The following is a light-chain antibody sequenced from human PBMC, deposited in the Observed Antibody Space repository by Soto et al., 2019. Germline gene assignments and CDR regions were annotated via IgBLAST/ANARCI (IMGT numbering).Light chain of an antibody. Sequence: DIRMTQCPSRVYESXGDSTSIDSRTNMTYNSFLTWYQQKPGKATKLLIYEAFTLQSGVSSRFSGNASGTECSLTISSLQADDFGSDYCQHYNTWTFGPGTKVDI. J-gene: IGKJ1*01. V-gene: IGKV1-5*01. CDR2: EAF. CDR1: MTYNSF. CDR3: QHYNTWT.